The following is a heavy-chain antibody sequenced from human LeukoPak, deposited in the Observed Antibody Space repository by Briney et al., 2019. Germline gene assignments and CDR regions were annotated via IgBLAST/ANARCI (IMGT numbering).Heavy chain of an antibody. D-gene: IGHD3-22*01. CDR3: ARGNPSGYYNRPIDY. CDR2: IYYSGSI. CDR1: GASISSYY. J-gene: IGHJ4*02. Sequence: PSETLSLTCTVSGASISSYYWSWIRQPPGKGLEWIGDIYYSGSIKYNPSLKSRVTMSVDTSKNQFSLKLSSVTAADTAIYYCARGNPSGYYNRPIDYWGQGTLVTVSS. V-gene: IGHV4-59*01.